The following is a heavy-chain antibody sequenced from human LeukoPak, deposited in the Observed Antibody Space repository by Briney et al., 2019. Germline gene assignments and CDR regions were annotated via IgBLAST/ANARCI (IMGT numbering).Heavy chain of an antibody. J-gene: IGHJ4*02. V-gene: IGHV5-10-1*01. CDR2: IDPSDSYT. CDR3: ARLVVVPAARFDY. Sequence: GESLKISCKGSGYSFTSYWISWVRQMPGKGLERMGRIDPSDSYTNYSPSFQGHVTISADKSISTAYLQWSSLKASDTAMYYCARLVVVPAARFDYWGQGTLVTVSS. D-gene: IGHD2-2*01. CDR1: GYSFTSYW.